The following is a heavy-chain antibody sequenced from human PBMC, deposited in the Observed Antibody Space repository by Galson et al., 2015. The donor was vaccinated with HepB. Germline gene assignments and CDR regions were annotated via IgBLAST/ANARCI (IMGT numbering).Heavy chain of an antibody. V-gene: IGHV1-18*04. J-gene: IGHJ4*02. CDR2: ISAYNGNT. CDR1: GYTFTSYG. D-gene: IGHD2-8*01. Sequence: SVKVSCKASGYTFTSYGVSWVRQAPGQGLEWMGWISAYNGNTNYAQKLQGRVTMTTDTSTSTAYMELRSLRSDDTAVYYCARTDCTNGVCYTFDYWGQGTLVTVSS. CDR3: ARTDCTNGVCYTFDY.